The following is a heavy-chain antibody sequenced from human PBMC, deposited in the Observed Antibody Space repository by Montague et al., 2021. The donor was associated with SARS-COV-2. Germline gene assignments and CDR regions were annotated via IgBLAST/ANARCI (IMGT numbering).Heavy chain of an antibody. Sequence: SETLSLTCTVSGGSISSSSYYWGWIRQPPGKGLEWIGTVYYSGSTNYNPSLKSRVTMPVDTPKNQFSLELRSVTAADTAVYYCARLGFVELWLNLGWFDPWGQGTLVTVSS. CDR2: VYYSGST. D-gene: IGHD3-16*02. CDR1: GGSISSSSYY. J-gene: IGHJ5*02. CDR3: ARLGFVELWLNLGWFDP. V-gene: IGHV4-39*01.